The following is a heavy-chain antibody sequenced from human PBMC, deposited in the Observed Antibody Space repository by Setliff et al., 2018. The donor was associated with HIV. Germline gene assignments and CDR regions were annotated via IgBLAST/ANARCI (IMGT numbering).Heavy chain of an antibody. CDR2: ISSSSSYI. D-gene: IGHD3-3*01. CDR3: ARAGLQFLEWLYYFDY. V-gene: IGHV3-21*01. J-gene: IGHJ4*02. CDR1: GFTFSSYS. Sequence: GGSLRLSCAASGFTFSSYSINWVRQAPGKGLEWVSSISSSSSYIYYADSVKGRFTISRDNAKNSLYLQMHSLRAEDTAVYYCARAGLQFLEWLYYFDYWGQGTLVTVS.